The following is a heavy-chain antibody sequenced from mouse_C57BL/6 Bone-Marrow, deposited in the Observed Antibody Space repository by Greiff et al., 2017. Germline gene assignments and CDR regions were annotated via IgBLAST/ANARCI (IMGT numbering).Heavy chain of an antibody. CDR2: INPGSGGT. Sequence: VQLVESGAELVRPGTSVKVSCKASGYAFTNYLIEWVKQRPGQGLEWIGVINPGSGGTNYNERLQGKPPLTAAKSSSTAYMQLSSLTSEYSAVYFCSHPYFDDWGQGTTLTVSS. J-gene: IGHJ2*01. CDR1: GYAFTNYL. V-gene: IGHV1-54*01. CDR3: SHPYFDD.